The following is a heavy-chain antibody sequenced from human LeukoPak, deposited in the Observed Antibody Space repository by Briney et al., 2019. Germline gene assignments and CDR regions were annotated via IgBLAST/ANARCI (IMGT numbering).Heavy chain of an antibody. V-gene: IGHV4-38-2*01. Sequence: SETLFLTCAVSGYSISSGYYWGWIRQPPGKGLEWIGSIYHSGSTYYNPSLKSRVTISVDTSKNQFSLKLSSVTAADTAVYYCARAHSSGWTFDYWGQGTLVTVSS. CDR3: ARAHSSGWTFDY. J-gene: IGHJ4*02. CDR1: GYSISSGYY. CDR2: IYHSGST. D-gene: IGHD6-19*01.